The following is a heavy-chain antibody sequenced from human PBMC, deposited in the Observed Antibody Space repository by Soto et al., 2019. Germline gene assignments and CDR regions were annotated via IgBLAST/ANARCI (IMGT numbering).Heavy chain of an antibody. J-gene: IGHJ4*02. V-gene: IGHV5-51*01. CDR1: GYSFTSYW. D-gene: IGHD3-22*01. CDR2: IYPGDSDI. CDR3: ARHQYYDHSTGYADF. Sequence: GESLKISCKSSGYSFTSYWIGWVRQMPGKGLEWMGIIYPGDSDIRYSPSFQGQVTISADKSINTAYLQWSSLKASDTAMYYCARHQYYDHSTGYADFWGQGTLVTVSS.